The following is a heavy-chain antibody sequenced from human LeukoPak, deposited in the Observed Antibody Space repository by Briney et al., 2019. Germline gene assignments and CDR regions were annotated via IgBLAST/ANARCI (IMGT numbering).Heavy chain of an antibody. D-gene: IGHD3-22*01. CDR3: AKEQWRDITMIVVVITSGMDV. CDR2: ISGSGGST. CDR1: GFTFSSYA. V-gene: IGHV3-23*01. Sequence: PGGSLRLSCAASGFTFSSYAMSWVRQAPGKGLEWVSAISGSGGSTYYADSVKGRFTISRDNSKNTLYLQMNSLRAEDTAVYYCAKEQWRDITMIVVVITSGMDVWGQGTTVTVSS. J-gene: IGHJ6*02.